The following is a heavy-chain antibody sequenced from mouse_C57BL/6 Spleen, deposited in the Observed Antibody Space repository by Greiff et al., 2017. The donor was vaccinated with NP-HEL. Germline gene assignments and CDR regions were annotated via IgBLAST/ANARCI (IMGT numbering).Heavy chain of an antibody. Sequence: VQRVESGAELVKPGASVKISCKASGYAFSSYWMNWVKQRPGKGLEWIGQIYPGDGDTNYNGKFKGKATLTADKSSSTAYMQLSSLTSEDSAVYFCARSRNYYGSSCAMDYWGQGTSVTVSS. CDR2: IYPGDGDT. D-gene: IGHD1-1*01. V-gene: IGHV1-80*01. J-gene: IGHJ4*01. CDR3: ARSRNYYGSSCAMDY. CDR1: GYAFSSYW.